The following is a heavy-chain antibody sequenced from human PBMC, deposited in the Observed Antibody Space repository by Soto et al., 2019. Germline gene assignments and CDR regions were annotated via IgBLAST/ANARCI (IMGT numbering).Heavy chain of an antibody. Sequence: GASVKVSCKASRYTFTSYGISWVRQAPGQGLEWMGWISAYNGNTNYAQKLQGRVTMTTDTSTSTAYMELRSLRSDDTAVYYCARDELNYYDPYGMDVWGQGTTVTVSS. V-gene: IGHV1-18*01. J-gene: IGHJ6*02. D-gene: IGHD1-7*01. CDR1: RYTFTSYG. CDR3: ARDELNYYDPYGMDV. CDR2: ISAYNGNT.